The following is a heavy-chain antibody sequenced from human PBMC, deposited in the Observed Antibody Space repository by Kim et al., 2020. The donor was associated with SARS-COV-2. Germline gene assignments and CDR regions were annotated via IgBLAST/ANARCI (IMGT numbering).Heavy chain of an antibody. V-gene: IGHV3-21*01. J-gene: IGHJ3*02. CDR3: ARDTTVPFLEWLPPKGEAFDI. CDR1: GFTFSSYS. D-gene: IGHD3-3*01. Sequence: GGSLRLSCAASGFTFSSYSMNWVRQAPGKGLEWVSSISSSSSYIYYADSVKGRFTISRDNAKSSLYLQMNSLRAEDTAVYYCARDTTVPFLEWLPPKGEAFDIWGQGTMVTVSS. CDR2: ISSSSSYI.